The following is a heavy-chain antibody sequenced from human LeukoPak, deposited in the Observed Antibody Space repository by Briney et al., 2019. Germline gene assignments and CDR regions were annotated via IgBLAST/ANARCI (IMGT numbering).Heavy chain of an antibody. CDR2: IKSKTDGGTT. CDR1: GFTFSNAC. CDR3: TTSWYYDILTGYVTFDY. J-gene: IGHJ4*02. D-gene: IGHD3-9*01. V-gene: IGHV3-15*01. Sequence: KPGGSLRLSCAASGFTFSNACMSWVRQAPGKGLEWVGRIKSKTDGGTTDYAAPVKGRFTISRDDSKNTLYLQMNSLKTEDTAVYYCTTSWYYDILTGYVTFDYWGQGTLVTVSS.